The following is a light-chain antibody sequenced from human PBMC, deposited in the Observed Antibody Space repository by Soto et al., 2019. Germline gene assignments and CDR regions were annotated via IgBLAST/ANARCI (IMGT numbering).Light chain of an antibody. CDR3: QQYNSYPWT. J-gene: IGKJ1*01. Sequence: DIQMTQSPSTLSASVGDRVTITCRASQSISSWLAWYQQKPGKAPKLLIYKASSLESGVPSRFSGSGSGTEFNLTISSLQPDDFATSYCQQYNSYPWTFGQGTKVEIK. CDR2: KAS. CDR1: QSISSW. V-gene: IGKV1-5*03.